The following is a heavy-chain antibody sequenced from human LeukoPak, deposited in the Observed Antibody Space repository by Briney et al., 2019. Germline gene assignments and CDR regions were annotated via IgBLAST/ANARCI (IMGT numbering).Heavy chain of an antibody. CDR3: ARGHSSSWDNWFDP. V-gene: IGHV4-59*01. CDR1: GGSISSYY. CDR2: IYYSGST. D-gene: IGHD6-13*01. Sequence: PSETLSLTCTVSGGSISSYYWSWIRQPPEKGLEWIGYIYYSGSTNYNPSLKSRVTISVDTSKNQFSLKLSSVTAADTAVYYCARGHSSSWDNWFDPWGQGTLVTVSS. J-gene: IGHJ5*02.